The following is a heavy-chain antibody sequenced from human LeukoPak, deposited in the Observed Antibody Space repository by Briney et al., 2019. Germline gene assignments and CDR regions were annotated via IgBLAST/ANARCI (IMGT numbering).Heavy chain of an antibody. CDR2: IIPIFGTA. Sequence: GASVKVSCKAYGYTFMSHAISWVRQAPGQGLEWMGGIIPIFGTANYAQKFQGRVTITADESTSTAYMELNSLRSEDTAVYYCATYCSSTSCASLPDAFDIWGQGTMVTVSS. J-gene: IGHJ3*02. CDR3: ATYCSSTSCASLPDAFDI. D-gene: IGHD2-2*01. V-gene: IGHV1-69*13. CDR1: GYTFMSHA.